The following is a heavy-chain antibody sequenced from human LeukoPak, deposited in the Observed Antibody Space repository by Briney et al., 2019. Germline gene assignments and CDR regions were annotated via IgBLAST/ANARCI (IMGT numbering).Heavy chain of an antibody. Sequence: VASVKVSCKASGYTFTGYYMHWVRQAPGQGLEWMGWINPNSGGTNYAQKLQGRVTMTTETSTSTAYMELRSLRSDDTAVYYCARVTLSEIVVFDIWGQGTMVTVSS. J-gene: IGHJ3*02. D-gene: IGHD2-15*01. CDR2: INPNSGGT. CDR3: ARVTLSEIVVFDI. V-gene: IGHV1-2*02. CDR1: GYTFTGYY.